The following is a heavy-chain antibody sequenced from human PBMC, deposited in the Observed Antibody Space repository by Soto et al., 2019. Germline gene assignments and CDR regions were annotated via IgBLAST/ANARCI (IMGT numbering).Heavy chain of an antibody. Sequence: ASVKVSCKASGYTFTSYDINWVRQATGQGLEWMGWMNPNSGNTGYAQKFQGRVTMTRNTSISTAYMELSGLRSEDTAVYYCARSLYITIFGVVIRYYYYMDVWGKGTTVTVSS. CDR1: GYTFTSYD. CDR2: MNPNSGNT. D-gene: IGHD3-3*01. CDR3: ARSLYITIFGVVIRYYYYMDV. V-gene: IGHV1-8*01. J-gene: IGHJ6*03.